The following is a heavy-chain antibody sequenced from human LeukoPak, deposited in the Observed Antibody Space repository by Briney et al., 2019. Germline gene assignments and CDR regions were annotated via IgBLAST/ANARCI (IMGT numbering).Heavy chain of an antibody. J-gene: IGHJ4*02. CDR3: AREWSGWYSGGDY. D-gene: IGHD6-19*01. CDR2: IKQDGSEK. Sequence: GGSLRLSCAASGFTFSSYWMSWVRQAPGKGLEWVANIKQDGSEKYYVDSVKGRFTISRDNAKNSLYLQMNCLRAEDTAVYYCAREWSGWYSGGDYWGQGTLVTVSS. V-gene: IGHV3-7*01. CDR1: GFTFSSYW.